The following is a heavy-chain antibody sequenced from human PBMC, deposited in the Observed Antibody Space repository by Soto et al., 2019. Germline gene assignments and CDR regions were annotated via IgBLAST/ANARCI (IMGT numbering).Heavy chain of an antibody. J-gene: IGHJ6*02. V-gene: IGHV1-69*06. CDR3: ATPRSRSLYPPDYYYYFGMDV. CDR1: GGTFSSYA. Sequence: QVQLVQSGAEVKKPGSSVKVSCKASGGTFSSYAISWVRQAPGQGLEWMGGIIPIFGTANYAQKFQGRVTITADKSTSTAYMELSSLRSEDTAVDYCATPRSRSLYPPDYYYYFGMDVLGQGTTVTVSS. D-gene: IGHD6-13*01. CDR2: IIPIFGTA.